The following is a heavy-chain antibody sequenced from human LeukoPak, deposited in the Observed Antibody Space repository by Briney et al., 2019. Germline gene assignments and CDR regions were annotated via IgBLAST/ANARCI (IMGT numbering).Heavy chain of an antibody. CDR1: GFTFSNYV. D-gene: IGHD2-2*01. CDR3: AKASSNSRPYYFDS. V-gene: IGHV3-23*01. J-gene: IGHJ4*02. Sequence: GGSLGLSCAASGFTFSNYVMSWVRQAPGMGLEWDSAIVDSYTYYADSVKGRFTTSRDNSKNTVYLQMNSLRAEDTAVYYCAKASSNSRPYYFDSWGLGTLVIVSS. CDR2: IVDSYT.